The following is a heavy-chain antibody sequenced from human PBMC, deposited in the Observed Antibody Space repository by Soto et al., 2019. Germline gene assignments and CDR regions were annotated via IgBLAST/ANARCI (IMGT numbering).Heavy chain of an antibody. V-gene: IGHV3-66*01. J-gene: IGHJ4*02. CDR1: AFCVSSNY. CDR3: ARGDGDYYDGNGYLGRH. Sequence: GESLTPSCPPSAFCVSSNYMTWVRLAPGKGLEWVSVIYSDGTTYYTESVKGYFTISRDNSKNAVYLQMNNLRAEDTAVYYCARGDGDYYDGNGYLGRHWGQGTLVTVSS. D-gene: IGHD3-22*01. CDR2: IYSDGTT.